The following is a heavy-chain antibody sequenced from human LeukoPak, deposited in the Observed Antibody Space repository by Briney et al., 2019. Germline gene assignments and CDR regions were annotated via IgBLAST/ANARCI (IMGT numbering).Heavy chain of an antibody. CDR1: GFTCSNYG. CDR2: ISGSGGTT. V-gene: IGHV3-23*01. Sequence: GASLRLSCAASGFTCSNYGMYLVRQAPGKGLEGVSGISGSGGTTYDAGCVKGRFTNSRDNSKNTLSLQVSSLRAEDTAVYYCAKTNAYYSDWGQGTLVTVSS. CDR3: AKTNAYYSD. J-gene: IGHJ4*02. D-gene: IGHD3-16*01.